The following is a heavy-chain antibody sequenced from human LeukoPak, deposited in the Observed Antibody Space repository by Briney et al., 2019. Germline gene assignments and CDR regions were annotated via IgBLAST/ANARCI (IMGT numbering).Heavy chain of an antibody. CDR1: GFTFDDYT. CDR2: ISGGGGIT. CDR3: AKDSRYCSSTSCHQDY. J-gene: IGHJ4*02. V-gene: IGHV3-23*01. Sequence: GGSLRLSCAASGFTFDDYTMEWVRQAPGKGLEWVSSISGGGGITYYTDSMKGRFTISRDNSMDTLFLQMNSLRAEDTAVYYCAKDSRYCSSTSCHQDYWGQGTLVTVSS. D-gene: IGHD2-2*01.